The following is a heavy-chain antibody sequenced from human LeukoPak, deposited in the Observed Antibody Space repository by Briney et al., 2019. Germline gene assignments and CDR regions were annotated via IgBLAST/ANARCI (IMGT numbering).Heavy chain of an antibody. CDR3: AKRTVVTGPYYDY. CDR1: GFTVSSNY. V-gene: IGHV3-23*01. D-gene: IGHD2-21*02. J-gene: IGHJ4*02. CDR2: ISGSGGNT. Sequence: GGSLRLSCAASGFTVSSNYMSWVRQAPGKGLEWVSTISGSGGNTYYADAVKGRFTISRDNSKNTLYLQMNSLRADDTAVYYCAKRTVVTGPYYDYWGQGTLLTVSS.